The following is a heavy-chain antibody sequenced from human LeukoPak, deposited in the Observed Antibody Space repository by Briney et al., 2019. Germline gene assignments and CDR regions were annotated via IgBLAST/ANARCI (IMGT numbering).Heavy chain of an antibody. CDR2: INHSGST. CDR3: ARGPTMVRGVIRFYYYMDA. D-gene: IGHD3-10*01. CDR1: GGSFSGSY. V-gene: IGHV4-34*01. Sequence: SETLSLTCTVNGGSFSGSYWDWIRQSPGRGLEWIGEINHSGSTNYNPSLKSRVSISIDTSKNQFSLKLTSVTAADTAMYYCARGPTMVRGVIRFYYYMDAWGKGTTVTVSS. J-gene: IGHJ6*03.